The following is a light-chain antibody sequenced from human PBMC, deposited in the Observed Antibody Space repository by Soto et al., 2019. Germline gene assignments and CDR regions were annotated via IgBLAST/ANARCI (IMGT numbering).Light chain of an antibody. CDR1: QSVNNNY. Sequence: EIVLTQSPGTLSLSPGERATLSCRASQSVNNNYLAWYQQKPGQAPSLLIFGASSRATGIPDRFSGSGSGTDFSLTISRLEPEDFAVYYCQQYGSSPPITFGQGTRLEIK. CDR2: GAS. J-gene: IGKJ5*01. CDR3: QQYGSSPPIT. V-gene: IGKV3-20*01.